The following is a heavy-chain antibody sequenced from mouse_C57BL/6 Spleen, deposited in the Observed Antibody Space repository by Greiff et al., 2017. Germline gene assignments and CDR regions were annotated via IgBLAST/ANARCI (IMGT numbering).Heavy chain of an antibody. CDR2: IDPETGGT. CDR3: TALSGYAMDY. CDR1: GYTFTDYE. Sequence: VQVVESGAELVRPGASVTLSCKASGYTFTDYEMHWVKQTPVHGLEWIGAIDPETGGTAYNQKFKGKAILTADKSSSTAYMELRSLTSEDSAVYYCTALSGYAMDYWGQGTSVTVSS. D-gene: IGHD1-1*01. V-gene: IGHV1-15*01. J-gene: IGHJ4*01.